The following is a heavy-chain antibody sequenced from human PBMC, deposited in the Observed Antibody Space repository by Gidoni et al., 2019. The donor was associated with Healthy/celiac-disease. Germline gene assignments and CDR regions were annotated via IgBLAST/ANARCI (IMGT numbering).Heavy chain of an antibody. J-gene: IGHJ4*02. V-gene: IGHV1-69*01. D-gene: IGHD3-10*01. CDR1: GGPFSRYA. CDR3: ASGKDGSGSHRFDY. CDR2: IIPIFGTA. Sequence: QVQLVQSEAEVKKPGSSVRVSCKASGGPFSRYAISWVRQAPGQGRAWMGGIIPIFGTANYAQKVQGRVTITADESTSTAYMELSSLRSEDTAVYDCASGKDGSGSHRFDYWGQGTLDTVSS.